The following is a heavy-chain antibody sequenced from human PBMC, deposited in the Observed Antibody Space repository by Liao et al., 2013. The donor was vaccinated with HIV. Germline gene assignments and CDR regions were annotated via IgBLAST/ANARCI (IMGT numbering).Heavy chain of an antibody. Sequence: QVQLQQWGAGLLKPSETLSLTCAVYGGSFSGYYWSWIRQPPGKGLEYIGEINHSGSTNSNPSLKSRVTMSADTSKSQFTLKLSSVTAADTAVYYCARLIVVVPAAHNWFDPWGQGTLVTVSS. CDR3: ARLIVVVPAAHNWFDP. CDR1: GGSFSGYY. J-gene: IGHJ5*02. D-gene: IGHD2-2*01. V-gene: IGHV4-34*01. CDR2: INHSGST.